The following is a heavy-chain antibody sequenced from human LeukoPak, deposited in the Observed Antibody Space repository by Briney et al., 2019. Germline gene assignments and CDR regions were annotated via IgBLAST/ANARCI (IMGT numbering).Heavy chain of an antibody. CDR1: GGSISSSSYY. Sequence: SETLSLTCTVSGGSISSSSYYWSWIRQPPGKGLEWIGEINHSGSTNYNPSLESRVTISVDTSKNQFSLKLSSVTAADTAVYYCARRGYYYGSGSYYNFASYWDYWGQGTLVTVSS. D-gene: IGHD3-10*01. J-gene: IGHJ4*02. CDR2: INHSGST. V-gene: IGHV4-39*07. CDR3: ARRGYYYGSGSYYNFASYWDY.